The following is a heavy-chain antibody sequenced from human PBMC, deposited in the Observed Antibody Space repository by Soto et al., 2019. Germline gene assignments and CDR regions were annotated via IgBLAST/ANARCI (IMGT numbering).Heavy chain of an antibody. V-gene: IGHV1-2*02. CDR3: ARGGTFAYDTSGYSVY. J-gene: IGHJ4*02. CDR2: INPKSGGT. Sequence: ASVKVSCKASSYTFTDYGISWVRQAPGQGLEWMGWINPKSGGTLYAQKFQGRVTMTRDTSISTAYMELSRLRSDDTAVYYCARGGTFAYDTSGYSVYWGQGTLVTVSS. CDR1: SYTFTDYG. D-gene: IGHD3-22*01.